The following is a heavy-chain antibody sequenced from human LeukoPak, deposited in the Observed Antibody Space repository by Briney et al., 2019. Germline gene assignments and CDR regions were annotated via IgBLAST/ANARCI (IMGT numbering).Heavy chain of an antibody. Sequence: PGGSLRLSCAASGFTFSSYEMNWVRQAPGKGLEWVSYISSSGSTTYYADSVKGRFTISRDNAKNSLYLQMNSLRAEDTAVYYCARDQYYGSGTYYNSSKGYFDYWGQGTLVTVSS. CDR3: ARDQYYGSGTYYNSSKGYFDY. CDR2: ISSSGSTT. V-gene: IGHV3-48*03. J-gene: IGHJ4*02. CDR1: GFTFSSYE. D-gene: IGHD3-10*01.